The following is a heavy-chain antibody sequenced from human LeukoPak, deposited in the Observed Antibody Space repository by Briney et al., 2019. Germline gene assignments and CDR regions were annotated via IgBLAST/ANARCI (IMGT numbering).Heavy chain of an antibody. CDR2: ISAYNGNK. D-gene: IGHD6-6*01. V-gene: IGHV1-18*04. CDR3: ARYSSSDY. J-gene: IGHJ4*02. CDR1: GYTFTSCG. Sequence: ASVTVSCKASGYTFTSCGSICVRQAPRHGREGMGWISAYNGNKTYAQKHQGRVPMTTDTSTSAAYMVLRSLRSDDAAVYYCARYSSSDYWGGRTRVTVSS.